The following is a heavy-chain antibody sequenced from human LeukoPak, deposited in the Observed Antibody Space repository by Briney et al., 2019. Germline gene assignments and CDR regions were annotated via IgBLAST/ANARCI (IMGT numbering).Heavy chain of an antibody. CDR2: IYYSGST. CDR3: ARGRRGYCSGGSCYSLDY. CDR1: GGSLSNYY. Sequence: TPSETLSLTCTVSGGSLSNYYWSWIRQPPGKGLEWIGYIYYSGSTNYNPSLKSRVTISVDTSKNQFSLKLSSVTAADTAVYYCARGRRGYCSGGSCYSLDYWGQGTLVTVSS. V-gene: IGHV4-59*01. J-gene: IGHJ4*02. D-gene: IGHD2-15*01.